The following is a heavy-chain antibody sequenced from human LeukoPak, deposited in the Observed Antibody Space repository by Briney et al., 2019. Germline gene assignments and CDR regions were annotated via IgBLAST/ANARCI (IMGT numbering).Heavy chain of an antibody. CDR3: ARDRSAKYYYDSSGYYDAFDI. CDR1: GFTFSSYA. Sequence: GGSLRLSCAASGFTFSSYAMSWVRQAPGKGLEWVSYISSSSSTIYYADSVKGRFTISRDNAKNSLYLQMNSLRDEDTAVYYCARDRSAKYYYDSSGYYDAFDIWGQGTMVTVSS. J-gene: IGHJ3*02. CDR2: ISSSSSTI. V-gene: IGHV3-48*02. D-gene: IGHD3-22*01.